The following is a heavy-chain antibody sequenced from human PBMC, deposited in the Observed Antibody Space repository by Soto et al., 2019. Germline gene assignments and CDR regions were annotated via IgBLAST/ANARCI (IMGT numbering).Heavy chain of an antibody. CDR2: ILYDGSDK. CDR3: AKAGGSFGNFVHH. Sequence: QVQLVESGGSVVQPGRSLRLSCAASGFTFSSYGMHWVRQAPGKGLEWVTGILYDGSDKYYADSVKGRFNISKENSKNTLYLQMNSLRTEDSAVYYCAKAGGSFGNFVHHWGQGTPVTVSS. CDR1: GFTFSSYG. D-gene: IGHD1-26*01. J-gene: IGHJ4*02. V-gene: IGHV3-30*18.